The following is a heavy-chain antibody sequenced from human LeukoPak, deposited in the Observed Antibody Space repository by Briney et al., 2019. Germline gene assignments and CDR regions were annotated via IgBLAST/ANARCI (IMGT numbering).Heavy chain of an antibody. D-gene: IGHD3-10*01. CDR3: ARDGSGSYYIIDY. CDR2: IYHSGST. CDR1: GYSISSDYY. J-gene: IGHJ4*02. V-gene: IGHV4-38-2*02. Sequence: KTSETLSLTCTVSGYSISSDYYWGWIRQPPGKGLEWIGSIYHSGSTFYNASFKSRVTISVDTSKNQFSLKLSSVTAADTAVYYCARDGSGSYYIIDYWGQGTLVTVSS.